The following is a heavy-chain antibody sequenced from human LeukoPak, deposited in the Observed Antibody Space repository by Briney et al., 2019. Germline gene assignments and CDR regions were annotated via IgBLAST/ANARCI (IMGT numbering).Heavy chain of an antibody. J-gene: IGHJ4*02. CDR1: GYTFTGYY. Sequence: ASVKVSCKASGYTFTGYYMHWVRQAPGQGLEWMGWINPNSGGTNYAQKFQGRVTMTRDTSISTAYMELSRLRSDDTAVYYCARGSRHPFYYDFWSGYYFDYWGQGTLVTVSS. D-gene: IGHD3-3*01. CDR3: ARGSRHPFYYDFWSGYYFDY. V-gene: IGHV1-2*02. CDR2: INPNSGGT.